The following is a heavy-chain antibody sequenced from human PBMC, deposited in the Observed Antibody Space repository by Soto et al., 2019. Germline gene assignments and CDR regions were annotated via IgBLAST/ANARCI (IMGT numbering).Heavy chain of an antibody. CDR1: GLTLRSYA. CDR2: ISGRSAVP. V-gene: IGHV3-23*01. Sequence: EGPLLQSGGDLVQPGGSLRLSCAGSGLTLRSYAMTWIRQTPEKGLEWVSTISGRSAVPSYADSVNGRFTVSRDNSNNALYPPMNCPRPDDTAIYYCAKGGPFTGGFDPWGQGTLVTVSA. J-gene: IGHJ5*02. CDR3: AKGGPFTGGFDP. D-gene: IGHD3-16*01.